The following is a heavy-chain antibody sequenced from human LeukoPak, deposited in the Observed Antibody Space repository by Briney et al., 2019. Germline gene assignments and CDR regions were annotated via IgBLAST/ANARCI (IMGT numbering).Heavy chain of an antibody. V-gene: IGHV1-8*03. CDR1: GYTFTSYD. D-gene: IGHD1-1*01. CDR2: MNPNSGNT. Sequence: ASVKVSCKASGYTFTSYDINWVRQATGQGLEWMGWMNPNSGNTGYAQKFQGRVTITRNTSISTAYMELSSLRSEDTAVYYCAIQRRKFAYMDVWGKGTTVTVSS. J-gene: IGHJ6*03. CDR3: AIQRRKFAYMDV.